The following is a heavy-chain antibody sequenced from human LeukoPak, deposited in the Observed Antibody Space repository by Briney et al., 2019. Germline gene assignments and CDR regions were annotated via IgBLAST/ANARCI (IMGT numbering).Heavy chain of an antibody. CDR1: GFTFSSYG. Sequence: GGSLRLSCAASGFTFSSYGMHWVRQAPGKGLEWVAVISYDGSNKYYADSVKGRFTISRDNSKNTLCLQMDSLRAEDTAVYYCAKDRVMITFGGVIDYWGQGTLVTVSS. J-gene: IGHJ4*02. CDR2: ISYDGSNK. D-gene: IGHD3-16*02. CDR3: AKDRVMITFGGVIDY. V-gene: IGHV3-30*18.